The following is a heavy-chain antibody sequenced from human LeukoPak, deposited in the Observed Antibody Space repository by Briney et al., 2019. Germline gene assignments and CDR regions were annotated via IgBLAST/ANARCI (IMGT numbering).Heavy chain of an antibody. Sequence: PSETLSLTCAVSGYSISSSNWWGWIRQPPGKGLEWIGYIYYSGSTYYNPSLKSRVTMSVDTSKNQFSLKLSSVTAVDTAVYYCARNVGGSGSPALDYYYGVDVWGQGTTVTVSS. D-gene: IGHD3-10*01. CDR1: GYSISSSNW. J-gene: IGHJ6*02. V-gene: IGHV4-28*01. CDR2: IYYSGST. CDR3: ARNVGGSGSPALDYYYGVDV.